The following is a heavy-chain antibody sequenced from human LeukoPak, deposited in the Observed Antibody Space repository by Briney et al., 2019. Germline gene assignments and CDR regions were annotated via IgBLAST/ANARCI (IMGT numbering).Heavy chain of an antibody. CDR3: TRDQTPYY. J-gene: IGHJ4*02. Sequence: GGSLRLSCTASGFTFGDYAMTWVRQAPGKGLEWVGFIRSQIYGGTPEYAASVKGRFTISRDDSEGVAYLQMNSLKTEDTAVYYCTRDQTPYYWGQGTLVTVSS. V-gene: IGHV3-49*04. CDR1: GFTFGDYA. CDR2: IRSQIYGGTP.